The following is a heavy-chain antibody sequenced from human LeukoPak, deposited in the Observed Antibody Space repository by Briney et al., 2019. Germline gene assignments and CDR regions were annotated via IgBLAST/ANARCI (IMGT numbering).Heavy chain of an antibody. V-gene: IGHV3-11*04. CDR1: GFTLSDHY. Sequence: PGGSLRLSCAASGFTLSDHYMNWIRQAPGKGLEWISYISSRGSAIYYADSMKGRFTISRDNAKNSLYLQMNSLRVEDTAVYYCARDLKLGTSYEFDYWGQGTLVTVSS. J-gene: IGHJ4*02. D-gene: IGHD1-7*01. CDR3: ARDLKLGTSYEFDY. CDR2: ISSRGSAI.